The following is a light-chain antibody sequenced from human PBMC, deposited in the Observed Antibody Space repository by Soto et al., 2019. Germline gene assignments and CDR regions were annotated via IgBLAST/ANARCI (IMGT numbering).Light chain of an antibody. CDR3: QEYNTWPWT. Sequence: EIVLTQSPATLSLSPGERATLCGRSSQSIDNNHLAWYQQKPGQAPRLLIHGTSNRATGIPDRFSGSGSGTEFSLTINSLQSEDFAVYYCQEYNTWPWTFGQGTRWIS. V-gene: IGKV3D-15*01. CDR1: QSIDNN. CDR2: GTS. J-gene: IGKJ1*01.